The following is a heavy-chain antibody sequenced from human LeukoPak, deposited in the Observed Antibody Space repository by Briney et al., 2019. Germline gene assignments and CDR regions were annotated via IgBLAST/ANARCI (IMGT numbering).Heavy chain of an antibody. CDR1: GFTFSSYG. D-gene: IGHD6-13*01. CDR2: IWYDGSNK. V-gene: IGHV3-33*01. Sequence: PGGSLRLSCAASGFTFSSYGMHWVRQAPGKGLEWVAVIWYDGSNKYYADSVKGRFTVSRDNSKNTLYLQMNSLRAEDTAVYYCARWGSSFIFDYWGQGTLVTVSS. J-gene: IGHJ4*02. CDR3: ARWGSSFIFDY.